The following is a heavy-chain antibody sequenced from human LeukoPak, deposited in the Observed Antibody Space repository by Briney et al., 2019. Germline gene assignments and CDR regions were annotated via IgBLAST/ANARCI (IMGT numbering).Heavy chain of an antibody. CDR2: MNPNSGNT. CDR3: ARGAFSSSWNYHYGMDV. Sequence: ASVKVSCKASGYTFTSYDINWVRQATGQGLEWMGWMNPNSGNTGYAQKFQGRVTMTRNTSISTAYMELSSLRSEDTAVYYWARGAFSSSWNYHYGMDVWGQGTTVTVSS. D-gene: IGHD6-13*01. V-gene: IGHV1-8*01. CDR1: GYTFTSYD. J-gene: IGHJ6*02.